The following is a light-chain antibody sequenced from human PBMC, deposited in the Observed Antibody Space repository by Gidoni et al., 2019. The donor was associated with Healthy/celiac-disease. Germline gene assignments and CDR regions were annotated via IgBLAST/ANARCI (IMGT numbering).Light chain of an antibody. J-gene: IGKJ4*01. Sequence: DIQMTQSPSSLSASVGDRVTITCRASQSISSYLNWYQQKPGKAPKLLIYAASSLQSGVPSRCSGSGSGTDFTLTISSRQPEDFATYYCQQSYSTPPAFGGGTKVEIK. CDR1: QSISSY. V-gene: IGKV1-39*01. CDR2: AAS. CDR3: QQSYSTPPA.